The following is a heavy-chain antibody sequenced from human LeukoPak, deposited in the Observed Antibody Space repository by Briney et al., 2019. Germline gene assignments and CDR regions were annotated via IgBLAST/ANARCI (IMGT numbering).Heavy chain of an antibody. CDR2: ISWNSGIL. CDR3: AKDVAVTHATYHYSYGLDV. V-gene: IGHV3-9*01. J-gene: IGHJ6*02. D-gene: IGHD2-21*02. CDR1: GFTFNNYA. Sequence: PGGSLRLSCAASGFTFNNYAMHWVRQVPGKGLEWVSGISWNSGILGYADSVRGRFTISRDNAKNSLYLQMNSLRAEDTALYYCAKDVAVTHATYHYSYGLDVWGQGTTVTVSS.